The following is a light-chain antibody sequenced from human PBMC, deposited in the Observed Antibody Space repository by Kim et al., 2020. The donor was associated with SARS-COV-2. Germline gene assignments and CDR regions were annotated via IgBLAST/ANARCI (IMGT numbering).Light chain of an antibody. Sequence: SVSPGQPASLTCSGDKLGNKYPCWYQQKPGQSPVLVIYQDSKRPSGIPERFSGSNSGNTATLTISGTQAMDEADYYCQAWDRTTVVFGGGTQLTVL. J-gene: IGLJ3*02. CDR3: QAWDRTTVV. CDR2: QDS. V-gene: IGLV3-1*01. CDR1: KLGNKY.